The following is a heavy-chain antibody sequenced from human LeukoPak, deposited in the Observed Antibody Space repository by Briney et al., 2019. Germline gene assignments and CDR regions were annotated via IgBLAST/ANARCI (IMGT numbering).Heavy chain of an antibody. V-gene: IGHV4-59*01. J-gene: IGHJ4*02. CDR3: ASGGDYVLFDY. CDR1: GGSISGYY. Sequence: PSETLSLTCTVSGGSISGYYWSWIRQPPGKGLEWIGYIYYSGSTNYNPSLKSRVTISVGTSKNQFSLKLSSVTAADTAVYYCASGGDYVLFDYWGQGTLVTVSS. D-gene: IGHD4-17*01. CDR2: IYYSGST.